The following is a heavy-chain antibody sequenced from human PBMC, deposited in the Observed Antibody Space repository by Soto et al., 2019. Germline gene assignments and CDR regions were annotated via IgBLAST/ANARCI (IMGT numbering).Heavy chain of an antibody. D-gene: IGHD5-12*01. J-gene: IGHJ4*02. CDR2: IKQDGSEK. V-gene: IGHV3-7*01. CDR1: GFTFSSYW. Sequence: GESLKISCAASGFTFSSYWMSWVRQAPGKGLEWVANIKQDGSEKYYVDSVKGRFTISRDNAKNSLNLQMNSLRAEDTAVYYCARGVWLPYYYFDYWGQGTLVTVSS. CDR3: ARGVWLPYYYFDY.